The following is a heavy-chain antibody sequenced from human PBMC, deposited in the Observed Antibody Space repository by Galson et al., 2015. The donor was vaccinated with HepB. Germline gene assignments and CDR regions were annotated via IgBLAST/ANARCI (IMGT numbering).Heavy chain of an antibody. D-gene: IGHD3-16*02. V-gene: IGHV2-5*02. CDR1: GFSLSSTGVG. CDR2: IYWDDDD. J-gene: IGHJ3*02. Sequence: PALVKPTQTLTLTCTFSGFSLSSTGVGVGWIRQPPGKALEWLAVIYWDDDDRYNPSLQSRLKITKDTSKNQVVLTMTNMDPVDTATYYCAHVMITFGGVIGPDAFDIWGQGTMVTVSS. CDR3: AHVMITFGGVIGPDAFDI.